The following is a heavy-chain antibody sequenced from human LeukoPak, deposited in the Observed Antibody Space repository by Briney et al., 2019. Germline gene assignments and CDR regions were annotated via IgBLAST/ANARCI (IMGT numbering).Heavy chain of an antibody. CDR1: GGTFSSYA. CDR3: AVLWFGESFMDV. CDR2: IIPIFGTA. Sequence: SVKVSCKASGGTFSSYAISWVRQAPGQGLEWMGGIIPIFGTANYAQKSQGRVTITADESTSTAYMELSSLRSEDTAVYYCAVLWFGESFMDVWGQGTTVTVSS. V-gene: IGHV1-69*13. D-gene: IGHD3-10*01. J-gene: IGHJ6*02.